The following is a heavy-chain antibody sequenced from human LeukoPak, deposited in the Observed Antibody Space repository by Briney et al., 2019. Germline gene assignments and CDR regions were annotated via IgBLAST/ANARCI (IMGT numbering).Heavy chain of an antibody. J-gene: IGHJ4*02. Sequence: GGSLRLSCAASGFTFSPVWMHWVRQAPGKGLMWVSHIINDGSYTTYADSVKDRFTISRDNAKNSLDLQMNSLRVEDTAVYYCARLGPASSGWPESFDYWGQGTLVTVSS. D-gene: IGHD6-19*01. CDR3: ARLGPASSGWPESFDY. CDR2: IINDGSYT. V-gene: IGHV3-74*01. CDR1: GFTFSPVW.